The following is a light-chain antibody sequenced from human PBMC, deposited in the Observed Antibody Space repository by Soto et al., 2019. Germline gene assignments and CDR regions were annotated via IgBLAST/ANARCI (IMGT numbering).Light chain of an antibody. CDR1: QRISSW. CDR3: QQYSSSPRT. V-gene: IGKV1-5*03. J-gene: IGKJ5*01. Sequence: DIQMTQSPSTLSASVGDRVTITCRASQRISSWLAWYQQMPGKAPNLLIYEASTLESGVPSRFSGSGSGTDFSLTISRLEPEDFAVYHCQQYSSSPRTFGQGTRLEIK. CDR2: EAS.